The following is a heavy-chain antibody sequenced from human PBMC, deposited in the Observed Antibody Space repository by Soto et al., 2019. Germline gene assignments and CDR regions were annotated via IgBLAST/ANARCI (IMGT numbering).Heavy chain of an antibody. CDR1: GVTFNHYA. V-gene: IGHV3-23*01. Sequence: GGSLRLSCAASGVTFNHYAMSWVRQAPEKGLEWVSIIIANGGTFYADSVKGRFTISRDNYKNTVYLQMSSLRVEDTAIYYCAKDYTVAADRSRVILFDYSGQGPLVTVSS. D-gene: IGHD2-15*01. CDR3: AKDYTVAADRSRVILFDY. CDR2: IIANGGT. J-gene: IGHJ4*02.